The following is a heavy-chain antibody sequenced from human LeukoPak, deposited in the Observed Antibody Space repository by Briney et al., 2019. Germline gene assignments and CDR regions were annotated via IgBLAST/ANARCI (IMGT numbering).Heavy chain of an antibody. Sequence: SETLSLTCTISGASLSSSTYYWGWIRQPPGKGLEWIGSIYYSGSTYYNPSLKSRVTMSVDASKNQFSLKLSSVTAADTAVYYCARHAGGISATGTRPLDYWGQGTLVTVSS. D-gene: IGHD6-13*01. CDR1: GASLSSSTYY. CDR2: IYYSGST. V-gene: IGHV4-39*01. J-gene: IGHJ4*02. CDR3: ARHAGGISATGTRPLDY.